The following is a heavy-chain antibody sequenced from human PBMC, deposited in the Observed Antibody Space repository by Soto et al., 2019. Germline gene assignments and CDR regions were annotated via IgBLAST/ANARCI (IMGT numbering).Heavy chain of an antibody. J-gene: IGHJ4*02. V-gene: IGHV1-69*19. Sequence: QVQLVQSGAAMKKPGSSVKVSCQSSGGTFNTYAMNWVRQAPGQGPEWMGDISPMFGAANYAPKFQGRVTITADESTGTAYMQLSSLTAEGTALYFCAREVQVHTPAFVYWGQGTLVTVSS. CDR1: GGTFNTYA. CDR2: ISPMFGAA. D-gene: IGHD3-10*01. CDR3: AREVQVHTPAFVY.